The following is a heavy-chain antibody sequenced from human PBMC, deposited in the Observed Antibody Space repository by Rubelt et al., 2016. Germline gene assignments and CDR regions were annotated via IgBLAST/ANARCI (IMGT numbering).Heavy chain of an antibody. V-gene: IGHV3-21*01. CDR1: GFTFSSTT. J-gene: IGHJ4*02. Sequence: EVQLVESGGGLVKPGGSLRLSCAASGFTFSSTTMNWVRQGPGKGLEWVSSFSGNSANIYYANSVRGRFTISRDNARNSLYLQRNSLRAEDTAVYYCASFRAGYGSGSSYKDYFDYGGQGTLVTVSS. D-gene: IGHD3-10*01. CDR3: ASFRAGYGSGSSYKDYFDY. CDR2: FSGNSANI.